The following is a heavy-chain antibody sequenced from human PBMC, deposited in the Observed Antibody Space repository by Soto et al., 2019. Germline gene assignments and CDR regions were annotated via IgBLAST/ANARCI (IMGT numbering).Heavy chain of an antibody. D-gene: IGHD6-6*01. Sequence: SLTCTVSGGSIRSGDYYWSWIRQPPGKGLEWIGYIYYSGSTYYNPSLKSRVTISVDTSKNQFSLKLSSVTAADTAVYYCARAGSSSPSSYYYYYGMDVWGQGTTVTVSS. CDR1: GGSIRSGDYY. CDR3: ARAGSSSPSSYYYYYGMDV. CDR2: IYYSGST. J-gene: IGHJ6*02. V-gene: IGHV4-30-4*01.